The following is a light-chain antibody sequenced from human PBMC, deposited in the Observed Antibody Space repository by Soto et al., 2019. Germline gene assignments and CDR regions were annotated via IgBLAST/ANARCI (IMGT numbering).Light chain of an antibody. CDR1: QGIGSW. CDR3: QQSYATVRT. J-gene: IGKJ4*01. CDR2: AAS. V-gene: IGKV1D-16*01. Sequence: DIQLTQWPSSLSASVGDRVTITCRASQGIGSWLAWYQQKPEKAPQSLIYAASSLQSGVPPTFSGSGSGTDFTLTIASLHPEDFGIYYCQQSYATVRTFGGGTKVDI.